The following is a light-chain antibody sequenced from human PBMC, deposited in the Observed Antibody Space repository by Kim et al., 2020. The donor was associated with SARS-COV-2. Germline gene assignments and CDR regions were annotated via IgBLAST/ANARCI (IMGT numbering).Light chain of an antibody. CDR2: DAS. V-gene: IGKV3-11*01. Sequence: ENVLTQSPATLSLSPGERATLSCRASQTVYNSLAWYQQSPGQPPRLLIYDASNRAPGIAARFSGSGSGTEFTLTISSLEPEDFAVYYCQHRYDWPLSFTFGQGTRLEIK. J-gene: IGKJ5*01. CDR1: QTVYNS. CDR3: QHRYDWPLSFT.